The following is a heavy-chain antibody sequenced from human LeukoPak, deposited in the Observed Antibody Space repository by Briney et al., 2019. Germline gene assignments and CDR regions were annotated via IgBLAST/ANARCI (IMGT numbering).Heavy chain of an antibody. CDR3: AKDLRLGLYYYDSSGYHGPDY. D-gene: IGHD3-22*01. Sequence: GGSLRLSCAASGFTFSSYAMSWVRQAPGKGLEWVSAISGSGGSTYYADSVKGRFTISRDNSKNTLYLQMNSLRAEDTAVYYCAKDLRLGLYYYDSSGYHGPDYRGQGTLVTVSS. J-gene: IGHJ4*02. V-gene: IGHV3-23*01. CDR1: GFTFSSYA. CDR2: ISGSGGST.